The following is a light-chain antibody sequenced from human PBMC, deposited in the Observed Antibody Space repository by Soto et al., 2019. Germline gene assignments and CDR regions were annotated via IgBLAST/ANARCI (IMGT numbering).Light chain of an antibody. V-gene: IGKV1-5*03. J-gene: IGKJ2*01. CDR2: KAS. CDR1: QSISSW. Sequence: DIQMTQSPSTLSASVGDRVTITCRASQSISSWLAWYQQKPGKAPKVLIYKASSLESGVPSRFSGSGSGTEFTLTISSLQPDDFATYYCQQYKSYGTFGQGTKLEIK. CDR3: QQYKSYGT.